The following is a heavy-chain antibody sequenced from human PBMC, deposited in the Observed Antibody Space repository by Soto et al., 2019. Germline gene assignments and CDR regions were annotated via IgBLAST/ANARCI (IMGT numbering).Heavy chain of an antibody. CDR1: GFTFSSYG. Sequence: QVQLVESGGGVVQPGRSLRLSCAASGFTFSSYGIHWVRQAPGKGLEWVAVISYDGSNKYYADSVKGRFTISRDNYKNTLNLQMNSVRAEDTAVYYCANPIAGTVGAYYYYGMDVWGQGTTVTDSS. CDR2: ISYDGSNK. J-gene: IGHJ6*02. V-gene: IGHV3-30*18. CDR3: ANPIAGTVGAYYYYGMDV. D-gene: IGHD1-26*01.